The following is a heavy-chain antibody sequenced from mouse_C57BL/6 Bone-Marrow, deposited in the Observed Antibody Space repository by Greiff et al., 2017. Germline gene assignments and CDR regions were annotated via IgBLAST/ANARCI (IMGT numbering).Heavy chain of an antibody. Sequence: QVQLKQSGPELVKPGASVKISCKASGYAFSSSWMNWVKQRPGKGLEWIGRIYPGDGDTNYNGKFKGKATLTADKSSSTAYMQLSSLTSEDSAVYFCAKRGYYYGSSYGYFDVWGTGTTVTVSS. D-gene: IGHD1-1*01. CDR1: GYAFSSSW. CDR2: IYPGDGDT. J-gene: IGHJ1*03. CDR3: AKRGYYYGSSYGYFDV. V-gene: IGHV1-82*01.